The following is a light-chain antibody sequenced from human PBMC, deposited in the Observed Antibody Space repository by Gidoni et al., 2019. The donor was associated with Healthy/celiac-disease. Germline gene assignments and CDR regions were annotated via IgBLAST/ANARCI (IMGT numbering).Light chain of an antibody. CDR3: SSYTSSSTRV. Sequence: QSALTQPASVSVSPGQSITLSCTGTSSDVGGYNYVSCYQQHPGKAPKLMIYDVSNRPSGVSNRFSGSKSGNTASLTISGLQAEDEADYYCSSYTSSSTRVFGGGTKLTVL. J-gene: IGLJ2*01. CDR1: SSDVGGYNY. CDR2: DVS. V-gene: IGLV2-14*03.